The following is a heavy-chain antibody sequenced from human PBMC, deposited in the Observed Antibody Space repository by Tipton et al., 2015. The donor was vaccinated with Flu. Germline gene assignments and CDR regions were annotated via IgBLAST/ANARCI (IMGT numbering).Heavy chain of an antibody. D-gene: IGHD6-13*01. CDR1: GGSLSSCGYY. V-gene: IGHV4-31*03. CDR2: IYYSGST. CDR3: ARLSSNWYHQLDN. Sequence: TLSLTCIVSGGSLSSCGYYWSWIRQHPGKGLEWIGYIYYSGSTYYNPSLKSRVTISVDTSKNQFSLKLSSVTAADTAVYYCARLSSNWYHQLDNWGQGTLVTVSS. J-gene: IGHJ4*02.